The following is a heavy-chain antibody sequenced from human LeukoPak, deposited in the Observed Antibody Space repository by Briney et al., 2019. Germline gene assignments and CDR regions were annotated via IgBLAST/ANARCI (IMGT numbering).Heavy chain of an antibody. CDR1: GGSISSYY. Sequence: SETLSLTCTVSGGSISSYYWSWIRQPPGKGLEWIGTIYYSGSTKNNPSLKSRDTISVDTSKNQFSLKLSSVTAADTAVYYCARAYSSSSPFDYWGQGTLVTVSS. J-gene: IGHJ4*02. D-gene: IGHD6-6*01. CDR3: ARAYSSSSPFDY. CDR2: IYYSGST. V-gene: IGHV4-59*01.